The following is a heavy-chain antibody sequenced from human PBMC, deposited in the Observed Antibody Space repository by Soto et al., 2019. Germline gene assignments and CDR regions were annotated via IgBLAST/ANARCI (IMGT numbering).Heavy chain of an antibody. V-gene: IGHV4-59*01. CDR2: IYYSGST. CDR1: GGSISSYY. Sequence: KPSETLSLTCTVSGGSISSYYWSWIRQPPGKGLEWIGYIYYSGSTNYNPSLKSRVTISVDTSKNQFSLKLSSVTAADTAVYYCAGAWENFDYWGQGTLVTVSS. J-gene: IGHJ4*02. D-gene: IGHD1-26*01. CDR3: AGAWENFDY.